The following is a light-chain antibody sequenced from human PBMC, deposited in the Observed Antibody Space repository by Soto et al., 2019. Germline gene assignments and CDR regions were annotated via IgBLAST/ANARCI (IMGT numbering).Light chain of an antibody. J-gene: IGKJ4*01. V-gene: IGKV3-20*01. Sequence: EIVLTQSPGTLSLSPGERATLSCRASQSVSSSYLAWYQQKPGQAPKVLIYRSSSWATGIPDRFSGSGSGTNFTLTISRLEPEDFAVYYCQQYGSSPLTFGGGTKVDIK. CDR3: QQYGSSPLT. CDR1: QSVSSSY. CDR2: RSS.